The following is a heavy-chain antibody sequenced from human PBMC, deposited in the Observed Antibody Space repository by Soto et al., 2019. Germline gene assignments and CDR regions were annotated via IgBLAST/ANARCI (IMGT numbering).Heavy chain of an antibody. CDR1: VITFSNAW. J-gene: IGHJ4*02. CDR3: TTLMVSYFYDSSGRPLLRPDS. Sequence: PWGSLRLSCASSVITFSNAWMNWVRQAPGKGLDRAGPIKKKTDGGTTDYAAPVQGRFTISRYDSKNTLFLQMNGLTTEDTAVYYCTTLMVSYFYDSSGRPLLRPDSWGQGTLFTVSS. D-gene: IGHD3-22*01. CDR2: IKKKTDGGTT. V-gene: IGHV3-15*01.